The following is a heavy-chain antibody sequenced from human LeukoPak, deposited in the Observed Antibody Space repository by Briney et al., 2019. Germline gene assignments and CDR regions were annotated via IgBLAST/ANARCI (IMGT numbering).Heavy chain of an antibody. D-gene: IGHD2-2*01. J-gene: IGHJ5*02. V-gene: IGHV4-39*01. Sequence: SETLSVTCTVSGGSISSSSYYWGWIRQPPGKGLEWMGSIYYSGSTYYNPSLKSRVTISVDTSKNQFSLKLSSVTAADTAVYYCARRLGYCGSTSCYSNWFDPWGQGTLVTVSS. CDR1: GGSISSSSYY. CDR2: IYYSGST. CDR3: ARRLGYCGSTSCYSNWFDP.